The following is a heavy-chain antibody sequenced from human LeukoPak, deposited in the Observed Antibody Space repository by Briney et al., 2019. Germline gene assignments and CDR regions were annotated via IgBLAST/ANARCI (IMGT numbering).Heavy chain of an antibody. D-gene: IGHD4/OR15-4a*01. V-gene: IGHV4-61*03. CDR1: GGSISSSSYY. CDR3: ARGGTQLTFPV. J-gene: IGHJ4*02. CDR2: MYYSGSA. Sequence: SETLSLTCTVSGGSISSSSYYWGWIRQPPGKGLEWIGYMYYSGSANYNPSLKSRVTMSVDTSKNHFSLNLTSVTAADTAVYYCARGGTQLTFPVWGQGTLVTVSS.